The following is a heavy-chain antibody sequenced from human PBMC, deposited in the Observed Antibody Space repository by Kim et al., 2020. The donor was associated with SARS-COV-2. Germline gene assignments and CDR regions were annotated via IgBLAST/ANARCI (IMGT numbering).Heavy chain of an antibody. Sequence: GGSLRLSCAASGFTFSSYSMNWVRQAPGKGLEWVSSISSSSSYIYYADSVTGRFTISRDNAKNSLYLQMNSLRAEDTAVYYCAREGGGSSGWSWFDAWGQGTLVTVSS. CDR2: ISSSSSYI. V-gene: IGHV3-21*01. D-gene: IGHD6-19*01. CDR3: AREGGGSSGWSWFDA. J-gene: IGHJ5*02. CDR1: GFTFSSYS.